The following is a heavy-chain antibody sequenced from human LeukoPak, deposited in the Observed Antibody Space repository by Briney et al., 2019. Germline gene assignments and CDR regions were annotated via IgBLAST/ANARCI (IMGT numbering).Heavy chain of an antibody. J-gene: IGHJ4*02. D-gene: IGHD3-22*01. CDR3: ARGASSIVVVITTDFDY. V-gene: IGHV3-7*01. Sequence: GGSLRLSCAASGFIFSTYWMSWVRQAPGKGLEWMANIKYDGSEKYYVDSVKGRFTISRDNAKNSLYLQMTSLRAEDTAVYYCARGASSIVVVITTDFDYWGQGTLVTVSS. CDR1: GFIFSTYW. CDR2: IKYDGSEK.